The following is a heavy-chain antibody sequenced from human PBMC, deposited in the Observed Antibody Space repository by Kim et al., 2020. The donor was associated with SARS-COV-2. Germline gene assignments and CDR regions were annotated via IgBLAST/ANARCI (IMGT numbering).Heavy chain of an antibody. J-gene: IGHJ6*02. V-gene: IGHV3-7*03. CDR3: ARMRGTRSWGMDV. Sequence: YVASVRGRFTISRDNAKSSLYLQMNSLRAEDTAVYYCARMRGTRSWGMDVWGQGTTVTVSS. D-gene: IGHD1-1*01.